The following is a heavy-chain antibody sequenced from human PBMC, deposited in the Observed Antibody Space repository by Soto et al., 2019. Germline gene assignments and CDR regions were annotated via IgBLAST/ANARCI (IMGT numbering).Heavy chain of an antibody. V-gene: IGHV4-30-2*01. Sequence: PSETLSLTCAVSGGSISSGGYSWSWIRQPPGKGLEWIGYIYYSGSTYYNPSLKSRVTISLDRSKKQFSLKLSSVTAAETAVYYCARGMTTVTTLDYWGQGTLVTVSS. CDR1: GGSISSGGYS. J-gene: IGHJ4*02. CDR3: ARGMTTVTTLDY. D-gene: IGHD4-17*01. CDR2: IYYSGST.